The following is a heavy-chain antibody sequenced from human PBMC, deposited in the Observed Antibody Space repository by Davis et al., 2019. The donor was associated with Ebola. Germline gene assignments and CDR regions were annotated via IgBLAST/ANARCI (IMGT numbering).Heavy chain of an antibody. CDR1: GFTFSDYS. D-gene: IGHD5-18*01. J-gene: IGHJ3*01. CDR2: ISSSSSYT. CDR3: AREKGYNYGVGAFDV. Sequence: PGGSLRLSCAASGFTFSDYSMSWIRQAPGKGLEWVSYISSSSSYTNYADSVKGRFTISRDNAKNSLYLQMNSLRVEDTAIYYCAREKGYNYGVGAFDVWGQGTMVTVSS. V-gene: IGHV3-11*05.